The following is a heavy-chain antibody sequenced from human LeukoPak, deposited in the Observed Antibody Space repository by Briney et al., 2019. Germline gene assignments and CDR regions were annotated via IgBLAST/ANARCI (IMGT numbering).Heavy chain of an antibody. V-gene: IGHV1-2*02. D-gene: IGHD3-9*01. Sequence: GASVKVSCKASGYTFIDYYLHWVRQAPGQGLEWMAWINPNSGDTHSAQKFQGRVTMTRDTSFSTAYMELSRLRSDDTAVYYCARDPPRRGVGLVIAYDYWGQGTLVTVSS. J-gene: IGHJ4*02. CDR2: INPNSGDT. CDR3: ARDPPRRGVGLVIAYDY. CDR1: GYTFIDYY.